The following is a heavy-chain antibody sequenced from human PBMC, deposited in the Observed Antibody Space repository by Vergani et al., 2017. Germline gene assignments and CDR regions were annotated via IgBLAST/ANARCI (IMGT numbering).Heavy chain of an antibody. Sequence: QVQLQESGPGLVKPSQTLSLTCTVSGGSISSGDYYWSWLRQPPGKGLEWIGYIYYSWSTYYNPYPKSRVTISVDTSKNQFSLKLSSVTAADTAVYYCARGKGVVQLWYPSWYFDLWGRGTLVTVSS. CDR1: GGSISSGDYY. D-gene: IGHD5-18*01. V-gene: IGHV4-30-4*08. CDR3: ARGKGVVQLWYPSWYFDL. CDR2: IYYSWST. J-gene: IGHJ2*01.